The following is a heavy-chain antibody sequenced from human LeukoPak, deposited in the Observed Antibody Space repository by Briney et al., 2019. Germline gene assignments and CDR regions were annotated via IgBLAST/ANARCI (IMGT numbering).Heavy chain of an antibody. D-gene: IGHD6-13*01. CDR3: ARGVAAAGTVDY. CDR1: GGXISSYY. V-gene: IGHV4-4*07. J-gene: IGHJ4*02. CDR2: IYTNGSA. Sequence: SETLSLTCTASGGXISSYYLSWIRQPAGKGLEWIGRIYTNGSANYNPSLKSRVTMSVDTSKNQFSLKLSSVTAADTAVYYCARGVAAAGTVDYWGQGTLVTVSS.